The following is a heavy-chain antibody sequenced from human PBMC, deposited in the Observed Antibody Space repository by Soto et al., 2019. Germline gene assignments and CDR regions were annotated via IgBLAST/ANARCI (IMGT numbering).Heavy chain of an antibody. J-gene: IGHJ6*03. Sequence: VQLVESGGGLVQPGGSLRLSCAASGFTFSSYAMHWVRQAPGKGLEYVSAISSNGGSTYYANSVKGRFTISRDNSKNTLYLQMGSLRAEDMAVYYCARVGGSGSYYYYYMDVWGKGTTVTVSS. V-gene: IGHV3-64*01. CDR1: GFTFSSYA. CDR2: ISSNGGST. D-gene: IGHD3-10*01. CDR3: ARVGGSGSYYYYYMDV.